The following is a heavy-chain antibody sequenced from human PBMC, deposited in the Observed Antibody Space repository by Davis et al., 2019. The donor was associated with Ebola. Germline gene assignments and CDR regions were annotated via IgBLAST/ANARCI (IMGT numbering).Heavy chain of an antibody. CDR1: EFVFRNYV. D-gene: IGHD1-26*01. J-gene: IGHJ3*02. CDR2: LGTSADT. Sequence: GESLKISCAASEFVFRNYVMSWVRQAPGKGLEWVSTLGTSADTYYADSVKGRFTISRDNSKNTLYLQMNGLRVEDTAIYYCAKDTSNIWFDIWGQGTNVTVSS. V-gene: IGHV3-23*01. CDR3: AKDTSNIWFDI.